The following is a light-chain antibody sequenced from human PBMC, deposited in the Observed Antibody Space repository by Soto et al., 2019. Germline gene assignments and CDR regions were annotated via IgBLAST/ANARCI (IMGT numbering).Light chain of an antibody. J-gene: IGKJ1*01. CDR2: DAS. CDR1: QDITSD. CDR3: QQFNAYPRT. Sequence: ATQLTQSPSSLSASLGDTVIITCRASQDITSDLAWYQQRPEKAPVLLIYDASRLESGVPPRFSGGGSGTEFSLTISSLQPEDFATYFCQQFNAYPRTFGQGTKVDIK. V-gene: IGKV1-13*02.